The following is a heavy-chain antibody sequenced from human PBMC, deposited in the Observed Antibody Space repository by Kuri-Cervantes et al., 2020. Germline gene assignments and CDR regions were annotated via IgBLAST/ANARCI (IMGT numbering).Heavy chain of an antibody. J-gene: IGHJ6*02. V-gene: IGHV3-30-3*01. CDR2: ISYDGSNK. Sequence: GGSLRLSCAASGFTFDDYAMHWVRQAPGKGLEWVAVISYDGSNKYYADSVKGRFTISRDNSKNTLYLQMNSLRAEDTAVYYCARVVGLFLEWLSAMDVWGQGTTVTVSS. CDR1: GFTFDDYA. CDR3: ARVVGLFLEWLSAMDV. D-gene: IGHD3-3*01.